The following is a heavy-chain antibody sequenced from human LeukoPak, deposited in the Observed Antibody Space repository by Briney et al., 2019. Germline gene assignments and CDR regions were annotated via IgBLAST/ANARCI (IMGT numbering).Heavy chain of an antibody. D-gene: IGHD6-13*01. CDR3: ARATGYDATFDY. Sequence: GGSLRLSCAASGFTFSSYSMNWVRQAPGKGLEWFSSISSSSNYIYYADSINGRFTISRDNAKNSLYLQMNSLRAEATAVYFCARATGYDATFDYWGQGTLVTVSS. CDR2: ISSSSNYI. CDR1: GFTFSSYS. J-gene: IGHJ4*02. V-gene: IGHV3-21*01.